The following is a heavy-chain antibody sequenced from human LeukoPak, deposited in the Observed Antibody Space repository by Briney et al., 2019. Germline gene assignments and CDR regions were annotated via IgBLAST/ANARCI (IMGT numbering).Heavy chain of an antibody. Sequence: GGSLRLSCAASGFTVSSNYMSWVRQAPGKGLEWVSVIYSGGSTYYADSVKGRFTISRDNSKNTLYLQMNSLRAEDTAVYYCVRGRGPMQWLAFDYWGQGTLVTVSS. CDR2: IYSGGST. CDR1: GFTVSSNY. V-gene: IGHV3-66*01. J-gene: IGHJ4*02. CDR3: VRGRGPMQWLAFDY. D-gene: IGHD6-19*01.